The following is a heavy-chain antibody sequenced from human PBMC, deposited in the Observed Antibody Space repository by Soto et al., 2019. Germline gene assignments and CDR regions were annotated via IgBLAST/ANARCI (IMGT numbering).Heavy chain of an antibody. CDR3: AKDLYSSSSWDYYYGMDV. Sequence: HPGGSLRLSCAASAFTFSSYGMHWVRQAPGKGLEWVAVISYDGSNKYYADSVKGRFTISRDNSKNTLYLQMNSLRAEDTAVYYCAKDLYSSSSWDYYYGMDVWGQGTTVTVSS. D-gene: IGHD6-6*01. J-gene: IGHJ6*02. V-gene: IGHV3-30*18. CDR2: ISYDGSNK. CDR1: AFTFSSYG.